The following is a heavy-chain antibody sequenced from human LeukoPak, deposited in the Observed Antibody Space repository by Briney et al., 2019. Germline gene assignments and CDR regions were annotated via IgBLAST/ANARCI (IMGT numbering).Heavy chain of an antibody. Sequence: PGGSLRLSCAASGFTFSSYWMCWVRQAPGKGLEWVANIKQDGSEKYYVDSVKGRFTISRDNAKNSLYLQMNSLRAEDTAVYYCARAGAYYDFWSGYYNFDYWGQGTLVTVSS. D-gene: IGHD3-3*01. J-gene: IGHJ4*02. CDR3: ARAGAYYDFWSGYYNFDY. V-gene: IGHV3-7*01. CDR1: GFTFSSYW. CDR2: IKQDGSEK.